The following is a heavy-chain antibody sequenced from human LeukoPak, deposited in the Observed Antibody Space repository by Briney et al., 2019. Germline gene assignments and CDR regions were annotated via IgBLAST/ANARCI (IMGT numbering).Heavy chain of an antibody. Sequence: GGSLRLSCAASGFTFDDYGMSWVRQAPGKGLEWVSGINWNGGSTGYADSVKGRFTISRDNAKNSLYLQMNSLRAEDTALYYCAREGLIAVAGLFDYWGQGTLVTVSS. CDR3: AREGLIAVAGLFDY. CDR1: GFTFDDYG. J-gene: IGHJ4*02. D-gene: IGHD6-19*01. CDR2: INWNGGST. V-gene: IGHV3-20*04.